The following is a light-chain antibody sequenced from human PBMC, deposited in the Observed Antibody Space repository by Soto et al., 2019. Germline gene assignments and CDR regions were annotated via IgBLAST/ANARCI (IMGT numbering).Light chain of an antibody. Sequence: ESMLTQSPGTLSLSPGERATLSCRASQSVSTRYLAWYKQKPGQAPRLLIYGASIRATGIPDRFSSSGSGIDFTLTISRLEPDDFAVYYCHQFGSSPPAFTFGQGTKLEI. J-gene: IGKJ2*01. CDR2: GAS. CDR1: QSVSTRY. V-gene: IGKV3-20*01. CDR3: HQFGSSPPAFT.